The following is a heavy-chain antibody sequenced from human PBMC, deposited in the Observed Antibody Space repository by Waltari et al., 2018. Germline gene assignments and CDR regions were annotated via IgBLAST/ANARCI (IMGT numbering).Heavy chain of an antibody. Sequence: EVQLEQSGAEVKKPGESLKISCNGSGYSFAKYWIGWVRQVPGKGLEWMGVSYPEDSNTKYSLSFQGQVTISADTSISTAYLQWSSLKASDTAIYFCARQNIHSYGYGYFDFWGQGTLVTVSS. CDR1: GYSFAKYW. CDR2: SYPEDSNT. CDR3: ARQNIHSYGYGYFDF. D-gene: IGHD5-18*01. V-gene: IGHV5-51*01. J-gene: IGHJ4*02.